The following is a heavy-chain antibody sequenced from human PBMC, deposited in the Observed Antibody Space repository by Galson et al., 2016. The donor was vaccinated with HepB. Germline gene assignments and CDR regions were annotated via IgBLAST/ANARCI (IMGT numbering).Heavy chain of an antibody. CDR3: ALSGTPLRGTNWYRYYTDV. D-gene: IGHD1-20*01. Sequence: PALVKPTQTLTLTCTFSGFSLNTRGMRVSWIRQPPGKALEWLARIDWDDDKFYSTSLKTGVTISKDTSKNQVILSMTNMDPFDTGTDYCALSGTPLRGTNWYRYYTDVWGNGTTVIVSS. CDR2: IDWDDDK. J-gene: IGHJ6*03. V-gene: IGHV2-70*04. CDR1: GFSLNTRGMR.